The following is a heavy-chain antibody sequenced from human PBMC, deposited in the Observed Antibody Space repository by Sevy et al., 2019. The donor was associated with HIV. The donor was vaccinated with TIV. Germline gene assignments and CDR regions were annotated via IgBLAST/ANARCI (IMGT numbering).Heavy chain of an antibody. CDR2: ISYDGSNN. V-gene: IGHV3-30*18. J-gene: IGHJ6*02. CDR1: GLTLSSCG. D-gene: IGHD3-9*01. CDR3: AKDFTGFYGMDV. Sequence: GGSLRLSCAASGLTLSSCGMHWARQAPGKGLEWVAVISYDGSNNYYAESVKGRFTISRDTSKNTLYLQMNSLRAEDTAVYYCAKDFTGFYGMDVWSQGTTVTVSS.